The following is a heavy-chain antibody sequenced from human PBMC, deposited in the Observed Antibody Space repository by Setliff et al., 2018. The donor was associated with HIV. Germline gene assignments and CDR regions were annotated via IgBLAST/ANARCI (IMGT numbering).Heavy chain of an antibody. CDR3: ARVPVSNYYYYMDV. CDR1: GYTFINYH. V-gene: IGHV1-18*01. CDR2: ISASSVNT. J-gene: IGHJ6*03. Sequence: ASVKVSCKASGYTFINYHITWVRQAPGQGPEWVGSISASSVNTNYTQGRVTMTTDISTSTAYMELRSLRSADSAVYYCARVPVSNYYYYMDVWGKGTTGTVS.